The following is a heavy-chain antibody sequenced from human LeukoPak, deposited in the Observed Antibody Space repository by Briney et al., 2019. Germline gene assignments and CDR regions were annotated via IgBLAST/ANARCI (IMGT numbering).Heavy chain of an antibody. CDR1: GFTFSSYG. CDR2: ISYDGSNK. CDR3: AKAHSSGWYPWFDP. Sequence: PGGSLRLSCAASGFTFSSYGMHWVRQAPGKGLEWVAVISYDGSNKYYADSVKGRFTISRDNSKNTLYLQMNSLRAEDTAVYYCAKAHSSGWYPWFDPWGQGTLVTVS. J-gene: IGHJ5*02. V-gene: IGHV3-30*18. D-gene: IGHD6-19*01.